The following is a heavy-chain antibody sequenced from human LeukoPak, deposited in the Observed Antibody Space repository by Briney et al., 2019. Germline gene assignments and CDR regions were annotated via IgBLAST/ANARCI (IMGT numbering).Heavy chain of an antibody. J-gene: IGHJ4*02. CDR3: ARGIAAAGLPSRY. Sequence: SETLSLTCTVSGGSISSSSYYWGWIRQPPGKGLEWIGSIHYSGSTYYNPSLKSRVTISVDTSKNQFSLKLSSVTAADTAVYYCARGIAAAGLPSRYWGQGTLVTVSS. CDR1: GGSISSSSYY. D-gene: IGHD6-13*01. V-gene: IGHV4-39*01. CDR2: IHYSGST.